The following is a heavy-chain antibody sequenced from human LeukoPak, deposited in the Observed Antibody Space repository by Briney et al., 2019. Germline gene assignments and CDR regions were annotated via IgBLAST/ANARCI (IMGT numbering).Heavy chain of an antibody. D-gene: IGHD5-18*01. Sequence: GASVKVSCKASGHTFTGYYMHWVRQAPGQGLEWMGRINPNSGGTNYAQKFQGRVTMTRDTSISTAYMELSRLRSDDTAVYYCATTERIQLWFSLIKIDYWGQGTLVTVSS. J-gene: IGHJ4*02. CDR1: GHTFTGYY. CDR2: INPNSGGT. CDR3: ATTERIQLWFSLIKIDY. V-gene: IGHV1-2*06.